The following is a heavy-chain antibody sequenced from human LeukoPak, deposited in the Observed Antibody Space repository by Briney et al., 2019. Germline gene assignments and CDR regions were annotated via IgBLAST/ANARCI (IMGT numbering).Heavy chain of an antibody. J-gene: IGHJ4*02. V-gene: IGHV3-21*01. Sequence: PGRSLRLSCAASGFTFDDYAMHWVRQPPGKGMEWVSSISSSSSYIYYADSVKGRFTISRDNAKNSLYLQMNSLRAEDTAVYYCARMGCSGGNCYSGGYWGQGTLVTVSS. CDR1: GFTFDDYA. D-gene: IGHD2-15*01. CDR3: ARMGCSGGNCYSGGY. CDR2: ISSSSSYI.